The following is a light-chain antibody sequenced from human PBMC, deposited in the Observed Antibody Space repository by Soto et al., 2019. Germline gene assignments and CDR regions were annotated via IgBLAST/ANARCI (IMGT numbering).Light chain of an antibody. CDR2: EVS. V-gene: IGLV2-23*02. J-gene: IGLJ2*01. Sequence: QSALTQPASVSGSPGQSITISYTGTSSDVGSYNLVSWYQQHTGKAPKLMIYEVSTRPSGVSNLFSGSKSGNTASLTISGLQAEDEADYYCCSYAGSSTPVVFGGGTKLTVL. CDR3: CSYAGSSTPVV. CDR1: SSDVGSYNL.